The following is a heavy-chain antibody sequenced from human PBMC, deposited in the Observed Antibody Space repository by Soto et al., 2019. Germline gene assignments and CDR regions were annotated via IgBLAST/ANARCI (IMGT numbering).Heavy chain of an antibody. Sequence: SETLSLTCTVSGGSISSSSYYWGWIRQPPGKGLEWIGSIYYSGSTYYNPSLKGRVTISVDTSKNQFSLKLSSVTAADTAVCYCAVVVVAASNWFDPWGQGTLVTVSS. V-gene: IGHV4-39*01. CDR3: AVVVVAASNWFDP. CDR1: GGSISSSSYY. D-gene: IGHD2-15*01. J-gene: IGHJ5*02. CDR2: IYYSGST.